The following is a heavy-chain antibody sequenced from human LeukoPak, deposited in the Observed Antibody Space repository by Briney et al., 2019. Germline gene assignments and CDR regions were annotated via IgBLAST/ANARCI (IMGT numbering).Heavy chain of an antibody. CDR2: ISSSSSYI. D-gene: IGHD3-10*01. CDR3: ARDRGFGLTYYFDY. CDR1: GFTFSSYS. J-gene: IGHJ4*02. V-gene: IGHV3-21*01. Sequence: GGSLRLSCAASGFTFSSYSMNWVRQAPGKGLEWVSSISSSSSYIYYADSVKGRFTISRDNAKNSLYLQMNSLRAEDTAVYYCARDRGFGLTYYFDYWGQGTLVTVSS.